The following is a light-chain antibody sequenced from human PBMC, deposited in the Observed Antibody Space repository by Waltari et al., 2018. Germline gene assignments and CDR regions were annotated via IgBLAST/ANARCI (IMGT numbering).Light chain of an antibody. V-gene: IGLV2-23*01. J-gene: IGLJ3*02. CDR3: CSYAGSSTWV. CDR2: EGS. Sequence: QSALTQPAPVSGSPGQSIPHSCTGTSSDVGSYHLVPWYQQHPGKAPKLMIYEGSKRPSGVSNRFSGSKSGNTASLTISGLQAEDEADYYCCSYAGSSTWVFGGGTKLTVL. CDR1: SSDVGSYHL.